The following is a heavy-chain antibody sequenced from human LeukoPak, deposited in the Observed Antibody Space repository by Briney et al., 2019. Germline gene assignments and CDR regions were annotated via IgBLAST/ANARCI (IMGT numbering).Heavy chain of an antibody. CDR3: ARGDTAMPIGDY. Sequence: SETLSLTCTVSGGSISSGDYYWSWIRQPPGKGLEWIGYIYYSGSTNYNPSLKSRVTISVDTSKNQFSLKLSSVTAADTAVYYCARGDTAMPIGDYWGQGTLVTVSS. V-gene: IGHV4-61*08. D-gene: IGHD5-18*01. J-gene: IGHJ4*02. CDR2: IYYSGST. CDR1: GGSISSGDYY.